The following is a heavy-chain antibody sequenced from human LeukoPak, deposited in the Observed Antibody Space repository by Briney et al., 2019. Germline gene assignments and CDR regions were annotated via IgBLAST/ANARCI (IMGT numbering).Heavy chain of an antibody. CDR3: ARDFAATPYYFDY. CDR2: ISSSSSYI. CDR1: GFTFSSYS. D-gene: IGHD6-25*01. V-gene: IGHV3-21*01. Sequence: GGSLRLSCAASGFTFSSYSMNWVRQAPGKGLEWVSSISSSSSYIYYADSVKGRFTISRGNAKNSLYLQMNSLRAEDTAVYYCARDFAATPYYFDYWGQGTLVTVSA. J-gene: IGHJ4*02.